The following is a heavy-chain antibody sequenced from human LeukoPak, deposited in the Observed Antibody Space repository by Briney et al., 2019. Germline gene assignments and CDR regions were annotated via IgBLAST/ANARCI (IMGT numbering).Heavy chain of an antibody. CDR3: ARGSAMVLRRGRRPYYFDY. D-gene: IGHD5-18*01. J-gene: IGHJ4*02. V-gene: IGHV3-73*01. Sequence: GGSLRLSCAASGFSFSGSAMHWVRQASGKGLEWVGRIRSKANNYATAYAASVKGRFTISRDDSKNTAYLQMNSLKTEDTAVYYCARGSAMVLRRGRRPYYFDYWGQGTLVTVSS. CDR1: GFSFSGSA. CDR2: IRSKANNYAT.